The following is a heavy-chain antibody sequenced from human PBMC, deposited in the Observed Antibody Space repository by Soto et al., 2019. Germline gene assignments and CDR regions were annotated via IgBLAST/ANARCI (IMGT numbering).Heavy chain of an antibody. CDR2: ISFDGDK. CDR1: GFDFSNSG. Sequence: GGSLRLSCTASGFDFSNSGIQWVRQTPGKGLEWVALISFDGDKYYVDSVKGRFTISRDNPTNTVYLQMNRLRPEDTGVYYCARDYARGWCQFWGQGTLVTVSS. D-gene: IGHD2-8*02. V-gene: IGHV3-30*03. CDR3: ARDYARGWCQF. J-gene: IGHJ4*02.